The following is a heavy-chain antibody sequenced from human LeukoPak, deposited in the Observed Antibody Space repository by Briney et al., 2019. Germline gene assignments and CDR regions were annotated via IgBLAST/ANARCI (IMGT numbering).Heavy chain of an antibody. CDR3: ARDSVSYYYDSSGYPGSGYFDY. D-gene: IGHD3-22*01. CDR1: GGTFSSYA. CDR2: IIPIFGTA. V-gene: IGHV1-69*05. Sequence: SVKVSCKASGGTFSSYAISWVRQAPGQGLEWMGGIIPIFGTANYAQKFQGRVTITTDESTSTAYMELSSLRSEDTAVYYCARDSVSYYYDSSGYPGSGYFDYWGQGTLVTVSS. J-gene: IGHJ4*02.